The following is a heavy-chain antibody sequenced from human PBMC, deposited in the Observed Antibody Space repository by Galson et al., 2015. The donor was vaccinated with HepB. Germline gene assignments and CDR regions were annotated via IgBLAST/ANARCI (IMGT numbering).Heavy chain of an antibody. D-gene: IGHD3-16*01. CDR3: ARDVVWDRASDV. CDR2: ISSFNNYI. Sequence: SLRLSCAASGFSYSAHTMTWVRRAPGKGLEWVSSISSFNNYIYYADSVKGRFTISRDNAKNSLYLQMNSLRAEDTAVYYCARDVVWDRASDVWGQGTMVAVSS. J-gene: IGHJ3*01. CDR1: GFSYSAHT. V-gene: IGHV3-21*06.